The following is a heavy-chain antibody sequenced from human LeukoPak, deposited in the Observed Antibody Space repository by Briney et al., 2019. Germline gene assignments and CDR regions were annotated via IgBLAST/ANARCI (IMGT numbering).Heavy chain of an antibody. CDR1: GYSFTRYW. J-gene: IGHJ5*02. D-gene: IGHD3-10*01. V-gene: IGHV5-51*01. Sequence: GESLKISCKGSGYSFTRYWIGWVRQMPGKGLEWMGIIHPGDSETRYSPSFQGQVTISADKSISTAYLQWSSLEASDTAMYYCARLYGSGSYYTWFDPWGQGTLVTVSS. CDR3: ARLYGSGSYYTWFDP. CDR2: IHPGDSET.